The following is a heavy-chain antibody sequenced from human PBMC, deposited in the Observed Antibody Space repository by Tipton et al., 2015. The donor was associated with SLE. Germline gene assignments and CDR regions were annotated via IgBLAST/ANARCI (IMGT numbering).Heavy chain of an antibody. Sequence: SLRLSCAASGFTFSNYAMHWVRQAPGKGLEWVSVLYSGGSTYYADSVKGRFTISRDSTKNTLYLQMNSLRVEDTAVYYCARVSVAGTFGGDFQVWGQGTLVTVAS. CDR1: GFTFSNYA. CDR2: LYSGGST. CDR3: ARVSVAGTFGGDFQV. J-gene: IGHJ1*01. V-gene: IGHV3-NL1*01. D-gene: IGHD3-16*01.